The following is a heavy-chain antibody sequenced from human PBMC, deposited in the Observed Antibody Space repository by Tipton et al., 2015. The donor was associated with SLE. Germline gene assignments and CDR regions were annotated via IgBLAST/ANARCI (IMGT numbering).Heavy chain of an antibody. CDR2: IIPIFGTA. CDR1: GGTFSSYA. Sequence: QLVQSGAEAKKPGSSVKVSCKASGGTFSSYAISWVRQAPGQGLEWMGGIIPIFGTANYAQKFQGRVTITTDESTSTAYMELSSLRSEDTAVYYCASLVLRYSPGGMDVWGQGTTVTVSS. CDR3: ASLVLRYSPGGMDV. V-gene: IGHV1-69*05. J-gene: IGHJ6*02. D-gene: IGHD3-9*01.